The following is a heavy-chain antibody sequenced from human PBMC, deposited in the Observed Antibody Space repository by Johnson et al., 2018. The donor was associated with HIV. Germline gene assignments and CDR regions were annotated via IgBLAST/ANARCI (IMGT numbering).Heavy chain of an antibody. CDR1: GFTFSTSA. V-gene: IGHV3-30*03. D-gene: IGHD6-19*01. J-gene: IGHJ3*02. Sequence: VQLVESGGGVVQPGRSQRLSCAASGFTFSTSAMHWVRQAPGKGMEWVAVISYDGSNKYYADSVKGRFTISRDNSKNTLYLRTNSLRVEDTAVYYCARDREYGLAWGWALDIWGQGTTVTVSS. CDR2: ISYDGSNK. CDR3: ARDREYGLAWGWALDI.